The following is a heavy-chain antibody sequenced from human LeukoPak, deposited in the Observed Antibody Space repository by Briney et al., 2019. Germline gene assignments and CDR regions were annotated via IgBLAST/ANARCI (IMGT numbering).Heavy chain of an antibody. J-gene: IGHJ3*02. CDR2: IYYSGST. CDR3: ARARTGDPDAFDI. Sequence: SAETLSLTCTVSGGSISSYYWSWIRQPPGKGLEGIGYIYYSGSTNYNPSLKSRVTISVDTSKTQFSLKLSSVTAADTAVYYCARARTGDPDAFDIWGQGTMVTVSS. CDR1: GGSISSYY. D-gene: IGHD7-27*01. V-gene: IGHV4-59*13.